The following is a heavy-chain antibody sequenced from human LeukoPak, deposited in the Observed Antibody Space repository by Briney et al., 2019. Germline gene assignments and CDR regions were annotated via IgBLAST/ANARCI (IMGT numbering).Heavy chain of an antibody. D-gene: IGHD6-13*01. CDR1: GYTFTSYD. V-gene: IGHV1-8*03. CDR3: ARDPTRVSGQQLDNWFDP. CDR2: MNPNSGNT. J-gene: IGHJ5*02. Sequence: GASVKVSCKASGYTFTSYDINWVRQATGQGLEWMGWMNPNSGNTGYAQKFQGRVTITRNTSISTAYMELRSLRSDDTAVYYCARDPTRVSGQQLDNWFDPWGQGTLVTVSS.